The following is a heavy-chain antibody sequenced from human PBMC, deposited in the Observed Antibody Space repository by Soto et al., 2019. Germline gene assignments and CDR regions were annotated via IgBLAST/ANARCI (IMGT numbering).Heavy chain of an antibody. CDR3: ARDSPPVDY. Sequence: QVQLVQSGAEVKKPGASVKVSCKASGYTFTSYGVSWVRQAPGQGLEWRGWISAYNGNTKYAQKLQGRVTMTTDTSTNAAYMDLRSLRSADTAVYYCARDSPPVDYWGQGTLVTVSS. J-gene: IGHJ4*02. V-gene: IGHV1-18*01. CDR1: GYTFTSYG. CDR2: ISAYNGNT.